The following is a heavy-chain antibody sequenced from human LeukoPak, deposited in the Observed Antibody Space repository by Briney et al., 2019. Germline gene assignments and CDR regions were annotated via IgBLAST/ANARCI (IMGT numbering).Heavy chain of an antibody. V-gene: IGHV3-23*01. CDR1: GFTFSSYA. CDR2: ISGSGGST. CDR3: AKVLLKGMVRGVMDY. D-gene: IGHD3-10*01. J-gene: IGHJ4*02. Sequence: PGGSLRLSCAASGFTFSSYAMNGVRQAPGKGLEWVSVISGSGGSTYYADSVKGRFTISRDNSKNTLYLQMTSLRAEDTAVYYCAKVLLKGMVRGVMDYWGQGTLVTVSS.